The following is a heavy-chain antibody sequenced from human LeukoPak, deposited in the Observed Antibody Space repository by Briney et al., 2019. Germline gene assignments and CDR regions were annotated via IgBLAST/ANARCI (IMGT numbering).Heavy chain of an antibody. CDR3: AKEGPIPVAAYFDY. Sequence: PGGSLRLSCAASGVTFADYAMHWVRQAPGKGLEWVSLISGDGGSTYYADSVKGRFTISRDNSKNSLYLQMNGLRTEDTALYYCAKEGPIPVAAYFDYWGQGTLATVSS. V-gene: IGHV3-43*02. D-gene: IGHD6-19*01. CDR2: ISGDGGST. J-gene: IGHJ4*02. CDR1: GVTFADYA.